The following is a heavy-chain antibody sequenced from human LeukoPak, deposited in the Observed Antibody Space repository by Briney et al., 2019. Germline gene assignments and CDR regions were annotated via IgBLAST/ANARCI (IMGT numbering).Heavy chain of an antibody. V-gene: IGHV3-23*01. CDR2: ITGSGGYT. Sequence: AGGSLRLSCAASGFTFSSYAVSWVRQAPGKGLEWVSAITGSGGYTCNADSVKGRFTISRDNSKNTLYRQMNSLRAEDTAVYYCAKVGVAGGYYWFDPWGQGTLVTVSS. D-gene: IGHD6-19*01. CDR3: AKVGVAGGYYWFDP. J-gene: IGHJ5*02. CDR1: GFTFSSYA.